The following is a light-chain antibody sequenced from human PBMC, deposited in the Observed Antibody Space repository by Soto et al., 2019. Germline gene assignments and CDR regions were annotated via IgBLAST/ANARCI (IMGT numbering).Light chain of an antibody. CDR2: RNN. V-gene: IGLV1-47*01. CDR3: AAWDDSLSVNWV. Sequence: QSVLTQPPSASGTPGQRVTISCSGSSSNIGSNYVYRYQQLPGTAPKLLIYRNNQRPSGVPDRFSGSKSGTSASLAISGLRSEDEADYYCAAWDDSLSVNWVFGGGTKLTVL. J-gene: IGLJ3*02. CDR1: SSNIGSNY.